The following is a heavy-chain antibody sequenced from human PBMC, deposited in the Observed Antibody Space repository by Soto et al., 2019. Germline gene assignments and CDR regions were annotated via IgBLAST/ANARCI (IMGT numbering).Heavy chain of an antibody. V-gene: IGHV3-23*01. Sequence: RKEPGKGLEWVSTISGSGGSTYYADSVKGRFTISRDNSKNTLYLQMNSLRAQDTAVYYCAKDQVRSRIRWGQGTLVTAS. J-gene: IGHJ1*01. CDR3: AKDQVRSRIR. CDR2: ISGSGGST. D-gene: IGHD1-1*01.